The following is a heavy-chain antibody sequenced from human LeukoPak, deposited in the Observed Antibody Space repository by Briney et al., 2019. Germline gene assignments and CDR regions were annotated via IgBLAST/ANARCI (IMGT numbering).Heavy chain of an antibody. D-gene: IGHD3-22*01. CDR2: IYYSGST. Sequence: SETLSLTCTVSGGSISSYYWSWIRQPPGKGLEWIGYIYYSGSTNYNPSLKSRVTISVDTSKNQFSLKLSSVTAADTAVYYCARDATYYYDSSGYYPGIDYWGQGTLVTVSS. J-gene: IGHJ4*02. CDR3: ARDATYYYDSSGYYPGIDY. V-gene: IGHV4-59*12. CDR1: GGSISSYY.